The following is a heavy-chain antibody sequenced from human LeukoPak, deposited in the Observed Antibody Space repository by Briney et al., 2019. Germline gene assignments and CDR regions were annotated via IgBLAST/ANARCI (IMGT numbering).Heavy chain of an antibody. D-gene: IGHD3-10*02. CDR3: AHSVRMGPFDY. CDR2: IYWDDDK. CDR1: GFSLRTRGVG. V-gene: IGHV2-5*02. J-gene: IGHJ4*02. Sequence: SGPTLVKPPQTLTLTCTFSGFSLRTRGVGVGWIRQPPGKALEWLPLIYWDDDKRYSPSLKSRLTITKDTSKNQVVLTMTNMDPVDTATYYCAHSVRMGPFDYWGQGTLVTVSS.